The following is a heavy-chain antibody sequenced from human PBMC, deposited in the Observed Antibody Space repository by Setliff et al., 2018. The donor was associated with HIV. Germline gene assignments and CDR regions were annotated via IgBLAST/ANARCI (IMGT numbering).Heavy chain of an antibody. V-gene: IGHV4-59*01. CDR3: ARSRPRSMDFYMDV. Sequence: SLTCTVSGGSISSSYWTWTRQPPGKGLEWIGNIHYSGSTNYNPSLKSRVTISVDTSKGQFSLRLSSVTAADTAVYYCARSRPRSMDFYMDVWGKGTTVTVSS. CDR1: GGSISSSY. CDR2: IHYSGST. J-gene: IGHJ6*03. D-gene: IGHD2-8*01.